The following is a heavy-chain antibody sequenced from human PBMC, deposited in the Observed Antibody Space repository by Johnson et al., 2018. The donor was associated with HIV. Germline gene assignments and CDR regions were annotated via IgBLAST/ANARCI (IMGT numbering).Heavy chain of an antibody. CDR2: ISYDGRNQ. CDR3: ARKADAIDI. CDR1: GFSFSRYA. J-gene: IGHJ3*02. V-gene: IGHV3-30-3*01. Sequence: QVQLVESGGGLVQPGRSLPLSCPASGFSFSRYAMHWVRQAPGTGLEWVAVISYDGRNQYYAYSVKGRFTISRDNSKNTLYLQMNSLRAGDTAVYDCARKADAIDIWGQGTMVTVSS.